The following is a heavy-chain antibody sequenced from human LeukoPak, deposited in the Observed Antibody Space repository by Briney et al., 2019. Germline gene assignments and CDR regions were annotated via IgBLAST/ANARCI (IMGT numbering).Heavy chain of an antibody. V-gene: IGHV3-21*01. Sequence: GGSLRLSCAASGFTFGSYRMNWVRQAPGKGLEWVSSISSSSSYIYYADSVKGRFTISRDSSKNTLYLQMNSLRPEDTAVYYCARARPSMWIDYWGQGTLVTVSS. J-gene: IGHJ4*02. CDR1: GFTFGSYR. CDR3: ARARPSMWIDY. D-gene: IGHD5-12*01. CDR2: ISSSSSYI.